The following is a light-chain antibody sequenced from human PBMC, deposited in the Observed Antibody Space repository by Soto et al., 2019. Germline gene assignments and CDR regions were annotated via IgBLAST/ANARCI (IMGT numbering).Light chain of an antibody. Sequence: QLVLTQPPSASGTPGQRVTISCSGSSSTIGRNAVNWYQQLPGTAPKLLIYSSNQRPSGVPDRFSGSKSDTSASLAISGLQSEDEADYYCATWDDSLNGLYVFGTGTKVTVL. J-gene: IGLJ1*01. CDR1: SSTIGRNA. CDR3: ATWDDSLNGLYV. V-gene: IGLV1-44*01. CDR2: SSN.